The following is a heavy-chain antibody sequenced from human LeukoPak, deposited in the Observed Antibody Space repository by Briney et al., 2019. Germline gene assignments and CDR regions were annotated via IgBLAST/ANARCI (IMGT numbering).Heavy chain of an antibody. J-gene: IGHJ4*02. V-gene: IGHV3-9*01. CDR3: AKAATPYYDSSGYYKY. D-gene: IGHD3-22*01. CDR1: GFTFDDYA. CDR2: ISWNSGSI. Sequence: GRSLRLSCAASGFTFDDYAMHWVRQAPGKGLGWVSGISWNSGSIGYADSVKGRFTISRDNAKNSLYLQMNSLRAEDTALYYCAKAATPYYDSSGYYKYWGQGTLVTVSS.